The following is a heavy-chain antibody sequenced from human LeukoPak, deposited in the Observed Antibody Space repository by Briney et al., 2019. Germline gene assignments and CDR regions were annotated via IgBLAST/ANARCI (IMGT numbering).Heavy chain of an antibody. J-gene: IGHJ6*03. D-gene: IGHD3-9*01. V-gene: IGHV4-59*08. CDR2: IYYSGST. CDR3: ARLTQPWHYMDV. CDR1: GGSISSYY. Sequence: SETLSLTCTVSGGSISSYYWSWIRQPPGKGLEWIGYIYYSGSTNYNPSLKSRVTISVDTSKNQFSLKLSSVTAADTAVYYCARLTQPWHYMDVWGKGTTVTVSS.